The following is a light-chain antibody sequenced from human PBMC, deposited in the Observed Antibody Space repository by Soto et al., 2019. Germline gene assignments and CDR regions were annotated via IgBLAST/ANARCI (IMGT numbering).Light chain of an antibody. J-gene: IGKJ2*01. V-gene: IGKV3-15*01. CDR3: QQYNNWPHT. CDR2: GVS. CDR1: QSVSSK. Sequence: EIVMTQSTATLSVSPGERATLCCRAGQSVSSKLAWFQQKPGQAPSLLIYGVSTRATGVPVRFSGSGSGTEFTLTINSLQSEDFAVYYCQQYNNWPHTFGQGTKVDIK.